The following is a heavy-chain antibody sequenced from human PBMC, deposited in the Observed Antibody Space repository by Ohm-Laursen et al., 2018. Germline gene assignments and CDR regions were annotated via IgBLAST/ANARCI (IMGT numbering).Heavy chain of an antibody. J-gene: IGHJ4*02. D-gene: IGHD1-1*01. Sequence: GSSVKVSCKASGYTFTDYYIYWVRQAPGQGLEWMGWINPNSGDTNYAQKFQGRVTMTRDTSISTAYMEVTRLRSDDTAVFYCGRVGTGATGWTPLDYWGQGTLVTVSS. V-gene: IGHV1-2*02. CDR2: INPNSGDT. CDR3: GRVGTGATGWTPLDY. CDR1: GYTFTDYY.